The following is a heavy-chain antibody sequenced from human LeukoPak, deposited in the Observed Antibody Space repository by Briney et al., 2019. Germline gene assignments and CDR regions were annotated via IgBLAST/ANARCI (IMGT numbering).Heavy chain of an antibody. V-gene: IGHV4-59*01. CDR1: GGTSTNYY. CDR3: AIGNVMVGP. CDR2: IYYNGNT. J-gene: IGHJ5*02. Sequence: SETLSLTCTVSGGTSTNYYWSWIRQPPGKGLEWIGYIYYNGNTNYNASLESRVTISVNTSKNQFSLKLRSVTAADTAVYYCAIGNVMVGPWGQGNHVSVSS. D-gene: IGHD2-21*01.